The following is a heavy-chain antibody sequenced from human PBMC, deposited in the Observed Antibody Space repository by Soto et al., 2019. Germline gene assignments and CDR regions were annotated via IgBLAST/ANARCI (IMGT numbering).Heavy chain of an antibody. Sequence: EVQLVESGGGLVQPGGSLRLSCAASGFTVSSNYMSWVRQAPGKGLEGVSVIYSGGSTYYADSVKGRFTISRDNSKNTLYLQMNSLRAEDTAVYYCAREKWGYCSGGSCPFDYWGQGTLVTVSS. CDR2: IYSGGST. D-gene: IGHD2-15*01. CDR3: AREKWGYCSGGSCPFDY. V-gene: IGHV3-66*01. J-gene: IGHJ4*02. CDR1: GFTVSSNY.